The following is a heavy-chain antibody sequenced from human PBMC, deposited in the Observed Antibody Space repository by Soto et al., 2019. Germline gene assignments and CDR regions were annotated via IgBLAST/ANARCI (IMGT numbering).Heavy chain of an antibody. V-gene: IGHV4-4*07. CDR1: GGSISSYY. CDR2: IYTSGST. CDR3: ARDPGIVVVPAAEYYYYGMDV. Sequence: SETLSLTCTVSGGSISSYYWSWIRQPAGKGLEWIGRIYTSGSTNYNPSLKSRVTMSVDTSKSQFSLKLSSVTAADTAVYYCARDPGIVVVPAAEYYYYGMDVWGQGTTVTVSS. J-gene: IGHJ6*02. D-gene: IGHD2-2*01.